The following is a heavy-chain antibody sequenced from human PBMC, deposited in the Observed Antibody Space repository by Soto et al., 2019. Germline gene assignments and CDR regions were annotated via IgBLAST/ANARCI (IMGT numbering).Heavy chain of an antibody. CDR3: ARALSGGMHV. CDR1: GYTFTSYY. V-gene: IGHV1-46*01. Sequence: QVQLVQSGAEVKKPGASVKISCKASGYTFTSYYMHWVRQAPGQGLEWMGIINHSGGSTSYAQKFQGRVNMTRDTSTSKVYMELSSLRSEDPAVYYCARALSGGMHVWGQGTTVTVSS. CDR2: INHSGGST. J-gene: IGHJ6*02.